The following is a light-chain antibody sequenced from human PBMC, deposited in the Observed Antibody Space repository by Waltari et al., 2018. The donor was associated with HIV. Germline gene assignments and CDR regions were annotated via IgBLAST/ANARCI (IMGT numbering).Light chain of an antibody. CDR3: QQYISVPWT. Sequence: DIVMTQSPDSLAVSVGERATINCRSSQSVLHNSTKKSNLAWYQQKVGQTPKILIYWASTLEAGVPDRFSGSGSETDFALTITSLQAEDVAVYYCQQYISVPWTFGQGTKVEIK. CDR1: QSVLHNSTKKSN. J-gene: IGKJ1*01. CDR2: WAS. V-gene: IGKV4-1*01.